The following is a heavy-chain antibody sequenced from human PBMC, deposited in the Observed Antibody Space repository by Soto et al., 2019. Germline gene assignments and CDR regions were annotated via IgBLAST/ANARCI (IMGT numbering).Heavy chain of an antibody. CDR3: ARRYSSGWYFDY. J-gene: IGHJ4*02. Sequence: QLQLQESGPGLVKPSETLSLTCTVSGDSISSSSYYWGWIRQPPGKGLGWIGSMSYSGRTYYNPSLKSRVTISVETSQNRFFLRLSSVTAAETAVYYCARRYSSGWYFDYWGQGTRVTVSS. D-gene: IGHD6-19*01. CDR1: GDSISSSSYY. CDR2: MSYSGRT. V-gene: IGHV4-39*01.